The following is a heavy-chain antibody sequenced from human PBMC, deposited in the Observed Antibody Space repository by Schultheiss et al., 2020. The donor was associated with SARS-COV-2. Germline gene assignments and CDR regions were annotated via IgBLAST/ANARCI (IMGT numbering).Heavy chain of an antibody. CDR1: GFTFDDYA. Sequence: GGSLRLSCAASGFTFDDYAMHWVRQAPGKGLEWVSGISWNSGSIGYADSVKGRFTISRDNAKNSLYLQMNSLRADDTAVYYCASSYSPPQIAVVVQWFDYWGQGTLVTVSS. V-gene: IGHV3-9*01. CDR2: ISWNSGSI. D-gene: IGHD6-19*01. CDR3: ASSYSPPQIAVVVQWFDY. J-gene: IGHJ4*02.